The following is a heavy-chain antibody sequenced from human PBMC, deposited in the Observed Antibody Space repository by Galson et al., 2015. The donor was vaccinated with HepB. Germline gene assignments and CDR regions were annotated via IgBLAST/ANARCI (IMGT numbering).Heavy chain of an antibody. CDR1: GGSISSYY. D-gene: IGHD3-16*01. J-gene: IGHJ5*02. CDR2: IYYSGST. V-gene: IGHV4-59*01. Sequence: SETLSLTCTVSGGSISSYYWSWIRQPPGKGLEWIGYIYYSGSTNYNPSLKSRVTISVDTSKNQFSLKLSSVTAADTAVYYCARAGFRGSWFDPWGQGTLVTVSS. CDR3: ARAGFRGSWFDP.